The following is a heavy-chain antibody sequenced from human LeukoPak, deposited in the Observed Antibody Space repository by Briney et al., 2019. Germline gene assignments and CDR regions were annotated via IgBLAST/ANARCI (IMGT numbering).Heavy chain of an antibody. CDR3: VRRVLSFSRPSNFDY. CDR2: TYYSGTT. V-gene: IGHV4-39*01. CDR1: GGSVSSSTYD. J-gene: IGHJ4*02. D-gene: IGHD2-2*01. Sequence: SETLSLTCSVSGGSVSSSTYDWGWIRQPPGKGLEWIGNTYYSGTTYYNPSLKSRVTISIDTSKKQFSLKLTSVTAADTAVYYCVRRVLSFSRPSNFDYWGQGILVTLSS.